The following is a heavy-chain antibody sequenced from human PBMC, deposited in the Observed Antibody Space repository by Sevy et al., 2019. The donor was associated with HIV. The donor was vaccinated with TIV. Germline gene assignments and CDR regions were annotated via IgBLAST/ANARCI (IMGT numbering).Heavy chain of an antibody. CDR1: GFTFSSYA. CDR2: VSGNGGHT. V-gene: IGHV3-23*01. CDR3: AKEIQRGGAFDN. D-gene: IGHD5-18*01. J-gene: IGHJ3*02. Sequence: GGFLRLSCAASGFTFSSYAMSWVRQAPGKGLDWISAVSGNGGHTYYADSVKGRFTISRDNSKNTLFLQMNSLRAEDLVVYYCAKEIQRGGAFDNWGQGTMVTVSS.